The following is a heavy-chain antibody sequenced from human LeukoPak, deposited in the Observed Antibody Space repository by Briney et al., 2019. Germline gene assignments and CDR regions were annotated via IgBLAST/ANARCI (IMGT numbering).Heavy chain of an antibody. CDR3: ARDRGYSSFDY. J-gene: IGHJ4*02. D-gene: IGHD4-23*01. CDR1: GFTFSSYW. Sequence: GGSLRLSCAASGFTFSSYWMSWVCQAPGKGLEWVANIKEDGSEINYVDSVKGRFTISRDNAKNSLFLQMNSLRVEDTAVYYCARDRGYSSFDYWGQGTLVTVSS. CDR2: IKEDGSEI. V-gene: IGHV3-7*01.